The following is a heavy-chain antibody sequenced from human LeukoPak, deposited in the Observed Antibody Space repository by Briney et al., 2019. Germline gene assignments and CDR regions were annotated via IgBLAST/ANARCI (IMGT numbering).Heavy chain of an antibody. J-gene: IGHJ4*02. CDR2: ISAYNGNT. V-gene: IGHV1-18*01. CDR3: ARDLRYDSSGYYLTYFDY. CDR1: GYTFTSYV. D-gene: IGHD3-22*01. Sequence: GASVKVSCKASGYTFTSYVISWVRQAPGQGLEWMGWISAYNGNTNYAQKLQGRVTMTTDTSTSTAYMELRSLRSDDTAVYYCARDLRYDSSGYYLTYFDYWGQGTLVTVSS.